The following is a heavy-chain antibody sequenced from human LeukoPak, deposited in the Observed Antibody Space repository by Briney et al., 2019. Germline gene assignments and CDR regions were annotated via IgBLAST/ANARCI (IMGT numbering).Heavy chain of an antibody. J-gene: IGHJ4*02. D-gene: IGHD1-26*01. CDR2: ISGPGYST. CDR1: GFNISDFW. V-gene: IGHV3-23*01. CDR3: AKINREGATTGSGGPGNFDY. Sequence: GGALRLSCAASGFNISDFWMTWVRQAPGKGLEWVSAISGPGYSTHYADSVKGRFTISRDNSKSTVFLQMNSLRAEDTAIYYCAKINREGATTGSGGPGNFDYWGQGTLVTVSS.